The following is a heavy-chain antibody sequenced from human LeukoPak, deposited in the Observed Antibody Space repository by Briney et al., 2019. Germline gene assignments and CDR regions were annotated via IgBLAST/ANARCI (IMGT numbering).Heavy chain of an antibody. CDR2: INHSGST. D-gene: IGHD3-22*01. CDR3: ARTRIGRFHP. V-gene: IGHV4-34*01. J-gene: IGHJ5*02. Sequence: SETLSLTCAVYGGSFSGYYWSWIRQPPGKGLEWIGEINHSGSTNYNPSLKSRVTISVDTSKNQFSLKLSSVTAADTAVYYCARTRIGRFHPWGQGTLVTVSS. CDR1: GGSFSGYY.